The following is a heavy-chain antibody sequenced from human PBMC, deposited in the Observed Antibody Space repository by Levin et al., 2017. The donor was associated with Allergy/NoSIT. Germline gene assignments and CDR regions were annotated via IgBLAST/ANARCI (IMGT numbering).Heavy chain of an antibody. CDR1: GFTFSSYA. J-gene: IGHJ3*02. CDR2: ISGSGGST. Sequence: SCAASGFTFSSYAMSWVRQAPGKGLEWVSAISGSGGSTYYADSVKGRFTISRDNSKNTLYLQMNSLRAEDTAVYYCAKFDRDYYGSGSYYKDAFDIWGQGTMVTVSS. D-gene: IGHD3-10*01. CDR3: AKFDRDYYGSGSYYKDAFDI. V-gene: IGHV3-23*01.